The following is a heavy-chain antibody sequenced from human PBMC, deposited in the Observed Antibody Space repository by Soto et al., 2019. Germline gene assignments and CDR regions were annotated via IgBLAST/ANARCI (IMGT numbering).Heavy chain of an antibody. Sequence: QFQLVQSGDEVKKPGASVKVSCKASGYIFVNYGIAWVRQAPGQGLEGMGWLSPYTGNTHSATKVQGRLTMTTDTSTSTAYMDLGSLTSDDTAVYYCVMVDNYVTPTPQDVWGQGTTVTVSS. V-gene: IGHV1-18*01. CDR2: LSPYTGNT. CDR3: VMVDNYVTPTPQDV. D-gene: IGHD3-16*01. J-gene: IGHJ6*02. CDR1: GYIFVNYG.